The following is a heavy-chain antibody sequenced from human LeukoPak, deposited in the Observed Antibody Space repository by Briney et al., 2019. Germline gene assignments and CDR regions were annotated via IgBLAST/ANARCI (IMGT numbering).Heavy chain of an antibody. CDR3: GKEGPGGGGYFDD. V-gene: IGHV3-23*01. CDR1: GFTFSSYI. Sequence: AGSLRLSCAASGFTFSSYIMSWVRQAPGKGLEWVSLIGGSGDSTYYADSVKGRFTISRDNSKNTLYLRMNSLRAADTAVYYCGKEGPGGGGYFDDWGQGTLVTVSS. J-gene: IGHJ4*02. CDR2: IGGSGDST. D-gene: IGHD3-10*01.